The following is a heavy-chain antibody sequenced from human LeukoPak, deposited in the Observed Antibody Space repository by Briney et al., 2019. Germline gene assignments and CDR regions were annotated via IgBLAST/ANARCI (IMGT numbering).Heavy chain of an antibody. CDR1: GGSISSYY. D-gene: IGHD3-10*01. CDR3: ARRVTMVRGGSWFDP. Sequence: PSETLSLTCTVSGGSISSYYWSWIRQPPGKGLEWIGYIDYSGSTNYNSPLKSRVTISVDMSKNQFSLKLSSVTAADTAVYYCARRVTMVRGGSWFDPWGQGTLVTVSS. CDR2: IDYSGST. J-gene: IGHJ5*02. V-gene: IGHV4-59*08.